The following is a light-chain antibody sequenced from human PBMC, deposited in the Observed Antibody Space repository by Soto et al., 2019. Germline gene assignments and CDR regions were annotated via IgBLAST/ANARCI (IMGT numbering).Light chain of an antibody. CDR1: QGVSSN. CDR2: GAS. V-gene: IGKV3-15*01. CDR3: QQYNNWPKM. Sequence: EIEMTQSPATLSVSPGERATLSCRASQGVSSNLAWYQQKPGQSPRLLIYGASTRATGIPARFSGSGSGTEFTLTISSLQSEDFAVYYCQQYNNWPKMFGQGTKVDIK. J-gene: IGKJ1*01.